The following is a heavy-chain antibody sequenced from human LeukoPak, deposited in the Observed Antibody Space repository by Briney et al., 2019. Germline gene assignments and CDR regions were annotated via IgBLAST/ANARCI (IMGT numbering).Heavy chain of an antibody. Sequence: GESLKISCKGSGYRFTSYWIGWVRQMPGKGLEWMGIIYAGDSDIRYSPSFQGQVTISADKSINTAYLQWSSLKASDTAMYYCARSTDNYYDSSGFYDYWGQGTLVTASS. CDR1: GYRFTSYW. V-gene: IGHV5-51*01. D-gene: IGHD3-22*01. CDR2: IYAGDSDI. J-gene: IGHJ4*02. CDR3: ARSTDNYYDSSGFYDY.